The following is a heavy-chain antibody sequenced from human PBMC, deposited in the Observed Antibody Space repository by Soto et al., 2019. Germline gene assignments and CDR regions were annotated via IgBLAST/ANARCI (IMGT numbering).Heavy chain of an antibody. V-gene: IGHV1-46*01. CDR2: INPSGGST. Sequence: ASVKVSCKASGYTFTSYYMHWVRQAPGQGLEWMGIINPSGGSTSYAQKFQGRVTMTRDTSTSTVYMELSSLRSEDTAVYYCASLTSMVRGLYGMDVWGQGTTVTVS. CDR1: GYTFTSYY. J-gene: IGHJ6*02. D-gene: IGHD3-10*01. CDR3: ASLTSMVRGLYGMDV.